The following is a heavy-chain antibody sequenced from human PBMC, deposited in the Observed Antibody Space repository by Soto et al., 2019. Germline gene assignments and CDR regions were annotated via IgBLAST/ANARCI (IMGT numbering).Heavy chain of an antibody. Sequence: EVQLLESGGDLVQPGGSLRLSCVVSGFTFTHYAMNWVRQAPGKGLEWVSAITGTDNTYYADSVQGRSTISSDSFESTIYLQRNSLKAEDTAVYYCAKVPWGSSRTGGFDYWGQGTLVTVSS. CDR1: GFTFTHYA. D-gene: IGHD6-6*01. CDR3: AKVPWGSSRTGGFDY. CDR2: ITGTDNT. V-gene: IGHV3-23*01. J-gene: IGHJ4*02.